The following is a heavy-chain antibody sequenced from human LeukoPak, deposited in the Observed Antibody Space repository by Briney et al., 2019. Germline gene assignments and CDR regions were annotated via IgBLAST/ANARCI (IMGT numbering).Heavy chain of an antibody. CDR1: GFTFSNYE. V-gene: IGHV3-48*03. D-gene: IGHD3-10*01. J-gene: IGHJ4*02. CDR3: ARYGSGSYNRPFDY. CDR2: ISRSSGSSI. Sequence: GGSLRLSCAASGFTFSNYEMNWVRQAPGKGLEWVSYISRSSGSSIYYADSVKGRFTISRDNAKNSLYLQMNSLRAEDTAVYYCARYGSGSYNRPFDYWGQGTLVTVSS.